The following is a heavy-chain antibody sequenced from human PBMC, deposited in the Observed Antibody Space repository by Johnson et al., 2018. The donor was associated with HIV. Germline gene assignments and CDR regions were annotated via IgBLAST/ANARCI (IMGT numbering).Heavy chain of an antibody. D-gene: IGHD6-25*01. Sequence: EVQLVESGGGLVQPGGSLRLSCAASGFTVSSNYMSCVRQAPGKGLEWVGRIKSKTDGGTTDYAAPVKGRFTISRDDSKNTLYLQMNSLKTEDTAVYYGTTDRGPPTGYSSESGAFDIWGQGTMVTVSS. V-gene: IGHV3-15*01. CDR3: TTDRGPPTGYSSESGAFDI. CDR1: GFTVSSNY. CDR2: IKSKTDGGTT. J-gene: IGHJ3*02.